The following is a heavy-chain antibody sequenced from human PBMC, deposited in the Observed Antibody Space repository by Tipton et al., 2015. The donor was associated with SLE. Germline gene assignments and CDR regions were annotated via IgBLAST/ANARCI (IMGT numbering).Heavy chain of an antibody. CDR1: GGSVSSGSYY. J-gene: IGHJ2*01. CDR2: IYYSGST. V-gene: IGHV4-61*01. CDR3: ARPGMGGWYFDL. D-gene: IGHD1-26*01. Sequence: TLSLTCTVSGGSVSSGSYYWSWIRQPPGKGLEWIGYIYYSGSTNYNPSLKSRVTISVDTSKNQFSLKLNSVTAADTAVYYCARPGMGGWYFDLWGRGTLVTVSS.